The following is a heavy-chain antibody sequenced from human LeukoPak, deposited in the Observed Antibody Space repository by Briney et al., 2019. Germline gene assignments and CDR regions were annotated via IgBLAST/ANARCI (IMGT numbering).Heavy chain of an antibody. CDR3: ARDATREDAFDI. D-gene: IGHD5-24*01. Sequence: SETLSLTCTVSGGSISSGGYYWSWIRQHPGKGLEWVGCIYYSGSTYYNPSLKSRVTISVDTSKNQFSLKLSSVTAADTAVYYCARDATREDAFDIWGQGTMVTVSS. CDR1: GGSISSGGYY. V-gene: IGHV4-31*03. CDR2: IYYSGST. J-gene: IGHJ3*02.